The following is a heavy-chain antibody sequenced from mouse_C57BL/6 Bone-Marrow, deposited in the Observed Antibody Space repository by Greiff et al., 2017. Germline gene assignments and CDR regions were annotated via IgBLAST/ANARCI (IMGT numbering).Heavy chain of an antibody. D-gene: IGHD2-12*01. CDR1: GYTFTNYW. J-gene: IGHJ2*01. CDR3: ARYRLNYFDY. CDR2: IYPGGGYT. V-gene: IGHV1-63*01. Sequence: VQLQQSGAELARPGASVKLSCKASGYTFTNYWIGWAKQRPGHGLEWIGDIYPGGGYTNYNEKFKGKATLTADKSSSTAYMQFSSLTSEDSAIYYCARYRLNYFDYWGQGTTLTVSS.